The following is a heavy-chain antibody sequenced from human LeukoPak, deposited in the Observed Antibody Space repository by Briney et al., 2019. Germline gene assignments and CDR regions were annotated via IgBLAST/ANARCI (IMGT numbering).Heavy chain of an antibody. CDR3: AREASGFYKN. V-gene: IGHV1-18*01. CDR2: ISAYNGNT. Sequence: GASVKVSCKASGYSFTSYGISWVRQAPGQGLEWMGWISAYNGNTNYAQKFQGRVTMTTDTSTSTAYMDLRSLRSDDTAVYYCAREASGFYKNWGQGTLVTVSS. J-gene: IGHJ4*02. CDR1: GYSFTSYG. D-gene: IGHD3-3*01.